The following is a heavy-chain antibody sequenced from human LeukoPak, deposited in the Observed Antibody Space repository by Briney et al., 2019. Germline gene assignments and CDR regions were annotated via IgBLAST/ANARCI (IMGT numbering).Heavy chain of an antibody. CDR2: IYPGDSDT. CDR1: GYSFTSYW. CDR3: ARSSPSYYDSSGYYFFNAFDI. Sequence: GESLKISCKGSGYSFTSYWIGWVRQMPGKGLEWRGIIYPGDSDTRYSPSFQGQVTISADKSISTAYLQWSSLKASDTAMYYCARSSPSYYDSSGYYFFNAFDIWGQGTMVTVSS. V-gene: IGHV5-51*01. J-gene: IGHJ3*02. D-gene: IGHD3-22*01.